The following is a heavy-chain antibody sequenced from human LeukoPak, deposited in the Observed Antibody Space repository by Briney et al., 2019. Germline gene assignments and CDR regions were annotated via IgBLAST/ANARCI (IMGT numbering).Heavy chain of an antibody. CDR3: ARVKDLAFDY. J-gene: IGHJ4*02. D-gene: IGHD2-15*01. CDR1: GGSISSYY. Sequence: SETLSLTCTVSGGSISSYYWSWIRQPPGKGLEWIGYIYYSGSTNYNPSLKSRVIISIDTSKNQFSLNVSSVTAADTAMYYCARVKDLAFDYWGQGTLVTVAS. CDR2: IYYSGST. V-gene: IGHV4-59*12.